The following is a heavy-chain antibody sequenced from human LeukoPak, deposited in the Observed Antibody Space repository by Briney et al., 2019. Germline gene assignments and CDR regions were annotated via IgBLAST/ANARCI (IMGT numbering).Heavy chain of an antibody. CDR3: AKPKFRQHAYNFDY. CDR2: ISGSGGST. CDR1: GFTFSSYG. J-gene: IGHJ4*02. D-gene: IGHD6-13*01. Sequence: GGSLRLSCAASGFTFSSYGMHWVRQAPGKGLEWVSAISGSGGSTYYADSVKGRFTISRDNSKNTLYLQMNSLRAEDTAVYYCAKPKFRQHAYNFDYWGQGTLVTVSS. V-gene: IGHV3-23*01.